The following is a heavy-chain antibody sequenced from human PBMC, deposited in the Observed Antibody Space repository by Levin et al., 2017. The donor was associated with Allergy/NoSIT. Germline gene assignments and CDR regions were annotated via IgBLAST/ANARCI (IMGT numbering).Heavy chain of an antibody. Sequence: GASVKVSCAASGFTVSSNYMSWVRQAPGKGLEWVSVIYSGGSTYYADSVKGRFTISRDNSKNTVYLQMNSLRAEDTAVYYCARDSEQQLVWGYWGQGTLVTVSS. CDR3: ARDSEQQLVWGY. CDR1: GFTVSSNY. J-gene: IGHJ4*02. CDR2: IYSGGST. D-gene: IGHD6-13*01. V-gene: IGHV3-53*01.